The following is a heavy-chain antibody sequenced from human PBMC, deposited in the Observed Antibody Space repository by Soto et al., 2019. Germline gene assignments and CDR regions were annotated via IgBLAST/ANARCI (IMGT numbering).Heavy chain of an antibody. J-gene: IGHJ4*02. CDR3: AREYAVYYDSSGPLGV. D-gene: IGHD3-22*01. V-gene: IGHV4-31*03. Sequence: KASETLSLTCTVSGGSISSGGYYWSWIRQHPGKGLEWIGYIYYSGSTYYNPSLKSRVTISVDTSKNQFSLKLSSVTAADTAVYYCAREYAVYYDSSGPLGVWGQGTLVTVYS. CDR1: GGSISSGGYY. CDR2: IYYSGST.